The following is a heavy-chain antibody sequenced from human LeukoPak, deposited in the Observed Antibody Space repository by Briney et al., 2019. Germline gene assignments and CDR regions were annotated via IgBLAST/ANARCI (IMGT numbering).Heavy chain of an antibody. Sequence: QPGGSLRLSCATSGFTFSNYWMSWVRQAPGKGLEWVANIKQDGSEKKYVDSVKGRFTISRDNAKNSLYLQMNSLRAEDTAVYYCAKDPLAYDSSGYYYLFVALAFDYWGQGTLVTVSS. D-gene: IGHD3-22*01. J-gene: IGHJ4*02. V-gene: IGHV3-7*01. CDR3: AKDPLAYDSSGYYYLFVALAFDY. CDR1: GFTFSNYW. CDR2: IKQDGSEK.